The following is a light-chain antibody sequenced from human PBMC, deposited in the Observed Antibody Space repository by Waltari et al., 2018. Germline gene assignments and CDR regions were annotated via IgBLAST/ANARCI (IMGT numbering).Light chain of an antibody. J-gene: IGLJ3*02. CDR3: ALYMGSGIWV. Sequence: QTVVTQEPSLSVSPGGTVTLTCALSSGSLSTTSYATWYQQTPGQAPRTLVYKANAPYSGVPYRFSGSILGNTAALTITGAQADDESDYYCALYMGSGIWVFGGGTRLTVL. CDR1: SGSLSTTSY. V-gene: IGLV8-61*01. CDR2: KAN.